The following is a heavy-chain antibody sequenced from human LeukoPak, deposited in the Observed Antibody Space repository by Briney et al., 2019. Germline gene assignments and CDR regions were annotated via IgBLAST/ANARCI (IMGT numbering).Heavy chain of an antibody. CDR1: GFTFSSYA. D-gene: IGHD1-26*01. CDR3: ARISGGNYWSAPFYY. CDR2: ISGSAGST. V-gene: IGHV3-23*01. J-gene: IGHJ4*02. Sequence: GGSLRLSCAASGFTFSSYAMSWVRQAPGKGLEWVSAISGSAGSTYYADSVKGRFTISRDNSKNTLYLQMNSLRAEDTAVYYCARISGGNYWSAPFYYWGQGTLVTVSS.